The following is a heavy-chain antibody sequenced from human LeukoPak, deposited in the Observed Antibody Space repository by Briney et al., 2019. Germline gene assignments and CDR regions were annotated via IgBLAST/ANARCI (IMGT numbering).Heavy chain of an antibody. CDR2: IYTGGST. J-gene: IGHJ5*02. D-gene: IGHD2-2*01. CDR3: ARDLWRGFCSSTSCYPRAAGFDP. Sequence: SQTLSLTCTVSGGSISSGSYYWSWIRQPAGKGLEWIGRIYTGGSTNYNPSLKSRVTISVDTTKNQFSLKLSSVTAADTAVYYCARDLWRGFCSSTSCYPRAAGFDPWGQGTLVTVSS. CDR1: GGSISSGSYY. V-gene: IGHV4-61*02.